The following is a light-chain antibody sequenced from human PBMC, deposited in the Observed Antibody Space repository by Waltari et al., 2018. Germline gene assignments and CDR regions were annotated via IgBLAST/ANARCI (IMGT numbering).Light chain of an antibody. J-gene: IGLJ1*01. V-gene: IGLV3-25*03. CDR1: GLPQQY. CDR2: KDS. Sequence: SYELTQPPSASVYPGQTARSTCSGDGLPQQYDCWYQQKPGQAPVLVIYKDSERPSGIPERFSGSSSGTTVTLTISGVQAEDEADYYCQSADSSGTYVFGTGTKVTVL. CDR3: QSADSSGTYV.